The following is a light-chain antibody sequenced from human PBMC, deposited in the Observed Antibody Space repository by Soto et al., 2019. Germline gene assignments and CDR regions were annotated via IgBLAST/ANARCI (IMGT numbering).Light chain of an antibody. CDR3: QQYHNWPPIT. V-gene: IGKV3-15*01. CDR2: GAS. CDR1: QSVRSS. Sequence: EIVMTQSPATLSVSPGERATLSCRASQSVRSSLAWYQQKPGQAPRLLIYGASTRATVVPARFSGSGSGTEFTLTISSLQSEDFAVYYCQQYHNWPPITFGQGTRLEIK. J-gene: IGKJ5*01.